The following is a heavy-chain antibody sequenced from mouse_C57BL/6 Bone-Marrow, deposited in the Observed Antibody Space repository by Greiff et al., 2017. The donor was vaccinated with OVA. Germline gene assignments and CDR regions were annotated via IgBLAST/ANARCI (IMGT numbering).Heavy chain of an antibody. CDR1: GYTFTDYN. V-gene: IGHV1-22*01. J-gene: IGHJ3*01. CDR3: ARSRWLPSWFAY. D-gene: IGHD2-3*01. CDR2: INPNNGGT. Sequence: EVQLQQSGPELVKPGASVKMSCKASGYTFTDYNMHWVKQSHGKSLEWIGYINPNNGGTSYNQKFKGKATLTVNKSSSTAYMELRSLTSEDSAVYYCARSRWLPSWFAYWGQGTLVTFSA.